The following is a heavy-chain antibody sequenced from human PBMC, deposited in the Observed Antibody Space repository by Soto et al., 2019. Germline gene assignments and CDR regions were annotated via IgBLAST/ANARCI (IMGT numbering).Heavy chain of an antibody. CDR2: IRSKANSYAT. CDR1: GFTFSGSA. Sequence: EVQLVESGGGLVQPGGSLKLSCAASGFTFSGSAMHWVRQASGKGLEWVGRIRSKANSYATAYAASVKGRFTISRDDSKNTAYLQMNSLKTEDTAVYYCAKAWRDVVASHPRNYYYYGMDVWGQGTTVTVSS. V-gene: IGHV3-73*02. CDR3: AKAWRDVVASHPRNYYYYGMDV. D-gene: IGHD2-2*01. J-gene: IGHJ6*02.